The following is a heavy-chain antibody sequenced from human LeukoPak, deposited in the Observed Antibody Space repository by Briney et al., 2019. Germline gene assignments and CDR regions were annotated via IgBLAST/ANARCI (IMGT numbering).Heavy chain of an antibody. V-gene: IGHV1-46*01. J-gene: IGHJ4*02. CDR2: INPSGGST. CDR1: GFTFTTYY. Sequence: ASVKVSCKASGFTFTTYYMHWVRQAPGQGLEWMGIINPSGGSTSYTQKFQGRVTMTRDMSTSTVYMELSSLRSEDTAVYYRARETRGVPGAIAAVKGFDYWGQGTLVTVSS. CDR3: ARETRGVPGAIAAVKGFDY. D-gene: IGHD6-13*01.